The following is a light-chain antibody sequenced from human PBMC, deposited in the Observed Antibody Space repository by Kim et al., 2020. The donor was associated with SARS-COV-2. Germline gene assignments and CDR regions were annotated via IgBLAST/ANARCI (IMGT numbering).Light chain of an antibody. J-gene: IGLJ3*02. Sequence: SYELTQPPSVSVSPGQTASITCSGDKLGDKYACWYQQKPGQSPVLVIYQDSKRPSGIPSRFSGSNSGNTATLTISGTQAMDEADYSCQAWDSSTEGVFGGGTKLTVL. V-gene: IGLV3-1*01. CDR2: QDS. CDR3: QAWDSSTEGV. CDR1: KLGDKY.